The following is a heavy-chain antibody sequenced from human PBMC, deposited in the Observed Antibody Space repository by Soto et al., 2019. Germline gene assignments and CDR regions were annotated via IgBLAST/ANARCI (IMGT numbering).Heavy chain of an antibody. J-gene: IGHJ4*02. CDR3: ATATDFDY. D-gene: IGHD2-15*01. V-gene: IGHV3-30-3*01. CDR1: GFTFSSYA. Sequence: PGGSLRLSCAASGFTFSSYAMHWVRQAPGKGLEWVAVISYDGSNKYYADSVKGRFTISRDNSKNTLYLQMNSLRAEDTAVYYCATATDFDYWGQGTLVTVSS. CDR2: ISYDGSNK.